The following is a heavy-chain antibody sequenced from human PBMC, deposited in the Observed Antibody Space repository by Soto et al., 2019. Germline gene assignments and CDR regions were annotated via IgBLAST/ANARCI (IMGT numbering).Heavy chain of an antibody. CDR3: ARGYCSSTSCYYYFDY. CDR1: GYTFISYD. V-gene: IGHV1-18*01. Sequence: ASVKVSCKASGYTFISYDISWVRQAPGQGLEWMGWISAYNGNTNYAQKLQGRVTMTTDTSTSTAYMELRSLRSDDTAVYHCARGYCSSTSCYYYFDYWGQGTLVTAPQ. CDR2: ISAYNGNT. D-gene: IGHD2-2*01. J-gene: IGHJ4*02.